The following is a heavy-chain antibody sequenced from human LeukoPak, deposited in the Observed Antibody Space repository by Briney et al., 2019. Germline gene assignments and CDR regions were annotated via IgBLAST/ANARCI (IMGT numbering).Heavy chain of an antibody. V-gene: IGHV4-39*01. CDR1: GGSISSSSYY. CDR3: ARHDGRYMEAVDI. CDR2: IYYSGST. Sequence: NSSETLSLTCTVSGGSISSSSYYWGWIPQPPGKGLEWIGSIYYSGSTYYNPSLKSRVTISVDTSKNQFSLKLSSVTAADTAVYYCARHDGRYMEAVDIWGQGTMITVSS. D-gene: IGHD1-14*01. J-gene: IGHJ3*02.